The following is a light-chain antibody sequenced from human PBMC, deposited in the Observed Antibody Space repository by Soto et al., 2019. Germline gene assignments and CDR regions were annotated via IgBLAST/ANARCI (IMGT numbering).Light chain of an antibody. Sequence: DIVMTQSPDSLAVSLGERATINCKSNQSVFSNSKNRNHLSWYQHKPGQTPRLLIYDTSTRATGVPTRFSGSRSGAEFTLTINSLQSEDFAVYYCQPYNNWPLTFGGGTKVDIK. CDR2: DTS. V-gene: IGKV4-1*01. J-gene: IGKJ4*01. CDR1: QSVFSNSKNRNH. CDR3: QPYNNWPLT.